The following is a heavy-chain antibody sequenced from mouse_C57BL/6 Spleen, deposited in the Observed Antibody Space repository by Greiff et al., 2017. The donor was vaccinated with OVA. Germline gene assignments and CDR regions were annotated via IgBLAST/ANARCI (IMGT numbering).Heavy chain of an antibody. CDR3: ARSGDSNYEGFAY. Sequence: QVQLQQPGAELVMPGASVKLSCKASGYTFTSYWMHWVKQRPGQGLEWIGEIDPSDSYTNYNQKFKGKSTLTVDKSSSTAYMQLSSLTSEDSAVYYCARSGDSNYEGFAYWGQGTLVTVSA. CDR1: GYTFTSYW. CDR2: IDPSDSYT. V-gene: IGHV1-69*01. D-gene: IGHD2-5*01. J-gene: IGHJ3*01.